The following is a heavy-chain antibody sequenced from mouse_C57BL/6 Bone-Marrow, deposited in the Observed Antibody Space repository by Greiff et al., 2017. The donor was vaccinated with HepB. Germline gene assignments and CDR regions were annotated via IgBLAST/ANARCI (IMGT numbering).Heavy chain of an antibody. J-gene: IGHJ3*01. CDR2: IYHRSGNT. V-gene: IGHV1-81*01. CDR3: ARGWFAY. CDR1: GYTFTSYG. Sequence: QVQLQQSGAELARPGASVKLSCTASGYTFTSYGISWVKQRTGQGLEWIGEIYHRSGNTYYNEKFKGKVTLPADKSSSKAYMELRRLTSEDPAVYICARGWFAYWGQGTLVTVSA.